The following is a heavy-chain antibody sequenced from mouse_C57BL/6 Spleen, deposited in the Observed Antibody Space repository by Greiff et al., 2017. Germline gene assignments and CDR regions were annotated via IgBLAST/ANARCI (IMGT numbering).Heavy chain of an antibody. V-gene: IGHV1-69*01. CDR1: GYTFTSYW. D-gene: IGHD4-1*01. J-gene: IGHJ2*01. CDR2: IDPTDSYT. CDR3: ASLLTGEGGGCFDY. Sequence: VQLQQPGAELVMPGASVKLSCKASGYTFTSYWMHWVKQRPGQGLEWIGEIDPTDSYTNYNQKFKGKSTLTVAKSSSTAYMQLSSLTSEDSAVYYCASLLTGEGGGCFDYWGQGTTLTVSS.